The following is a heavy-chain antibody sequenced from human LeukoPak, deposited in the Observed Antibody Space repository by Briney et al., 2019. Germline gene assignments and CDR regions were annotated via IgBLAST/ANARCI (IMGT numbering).Heavy chain of an antibody. V-gene: IGHV3-23*01. CDR1: GFAFSNYA. Sequence: GGSLRLSCAASGFAFSNYAMSWVRQAPGTGLEWVSAISGSGYGTFYADSVKGRFTISRDNSKNTLYLQMNSLRAEDTALYYCAKDLSCVTMVQGGCNWFDSWGQGTLVTVSS. CDR2: ISGSGYGT. CDR3: AKDLSCVTMVQGGCNWFDS. J-gene: IGHJ5*01. D-gene: IGHD3-10*01.